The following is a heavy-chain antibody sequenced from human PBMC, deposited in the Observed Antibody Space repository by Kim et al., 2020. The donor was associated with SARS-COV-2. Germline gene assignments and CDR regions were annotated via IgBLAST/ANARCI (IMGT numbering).Heavy chain of an antibody. Sequence: GGSLRLSCAASGFTFSSYAMSWVRQAPGKGLEWVSAISGSGGSTYYADSVKGRFTISRDNSTNTLYLQMNSLRAEDTAVYYCRTEDYYDILAGYYGFDYWGQGTLVTVSS. D-gene: IGHD3-9*01. J-gene: IGHJ4*02. CDR2: ISGSGGST. V-gene: IGHV3-23*01. CDR1: GFTFSSYA. CDR3: RTEDYYDILAGYYGFDY.